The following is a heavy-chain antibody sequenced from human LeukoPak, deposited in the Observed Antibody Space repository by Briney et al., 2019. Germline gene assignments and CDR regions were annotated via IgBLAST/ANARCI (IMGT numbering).Heavy chain of an antibody. V-gene: IGHV4-4*09. J-gene: IGHJ6*03. Sequence: SETLSLTCTVSGGSISSYYWSWIRQPPGKGLEWIGCIYTSGSTNYNPSLKSRVTISVDTSKNQFSLKLSSVTAADTAVYYCARGSPPPYDFWSGYYTTGSYYYYYMDVWGKGTTVTVSS. D-gene: IGHD3-3*01. CDR2: IYTSGST. CDR3: ARGSPPPYDFWSGYYTTGSYYYYYMDV. CDR1: GGSISSYY.